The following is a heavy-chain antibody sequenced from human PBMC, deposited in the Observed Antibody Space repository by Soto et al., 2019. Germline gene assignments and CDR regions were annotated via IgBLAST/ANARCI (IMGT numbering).Heavy chain of an antibody. Sequence: ASVKVSCKASGYTFTNYGISWVRQAPGQGLEWMGWINAYNGNTKYAQKLQGRVTMTTDTSASTAYMELSSLRSEDTAVYYCARAVAVPADFDYWGQGTLVTVSS. J-gene: IGHJ4*02. CDR1: GYTFTNYG. CDR2: INAYNGNT. D-gene: IGHD6-19*01. V-gene: IGHV1-18*01. CDR3: ARAVAVPADFDY.